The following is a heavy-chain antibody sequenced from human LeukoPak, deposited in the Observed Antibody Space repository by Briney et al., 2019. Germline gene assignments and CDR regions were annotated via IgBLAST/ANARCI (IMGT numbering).Heavy chain of an antibody. V-gene: IGHV1-8*01. J-gene: IGHJ4*02. CDR3: ERTAYDILTGYYPLGY. D-gene: IGHD3-9*01. CDR1: GYTFTSYD. CDR2: MNPNSGNT. Sequence: ASVKVSCKASGYTFTSYDINWVRQATGQGLEWMGWMNPNSGNTGYAQKFQGRITMTRNTSISTAYVELSSLRSEDTAFYYWERTAYDILTGYYPLGYWGQGTLVTVSS.